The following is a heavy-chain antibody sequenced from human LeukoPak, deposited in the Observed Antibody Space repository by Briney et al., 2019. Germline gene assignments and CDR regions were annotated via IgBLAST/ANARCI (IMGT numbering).Heavy chain of an antibody. CDR2: FSGSGGNT. V-gene: IGHV3-23*01. Sequence: PGGSLRLSCAASGFTFSSFAMSWVRQAPGKGLEWVSSFSGSGGNTYYADSVKGRFTISRDNSKNTLYLQMNSLRAEDTAVYYCAKLITQRVHDAFDIWGQGTMVTVSS. D-gene: IGHD5-24*01. CDR1: GFTFSSFA. J-gene: IGHJ3*02. CDR3: AKLITQRVHDAFDI.